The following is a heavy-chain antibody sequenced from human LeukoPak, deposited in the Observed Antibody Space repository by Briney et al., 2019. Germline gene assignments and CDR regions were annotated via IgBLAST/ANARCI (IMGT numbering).Heavy chain of an antibody. CDR1: GFTINNIY. D-gene: IGHD6-19*01. CDR2: MKQDGREK. J-gene: IGHJ4*02. V-gene: IGHV3-7*03. Sequence: GGSLRLSCTASGFTINNIYMHWIRQAPGKGLEWVANMKQDGREKHYVDSVKGRFTISRDNARNSVYLQMNSLRAEDTAVYYCAREFRGSGGWTPFGHWGQGTPVTASS. CDR3: AREFRGSGGWTPFGH.